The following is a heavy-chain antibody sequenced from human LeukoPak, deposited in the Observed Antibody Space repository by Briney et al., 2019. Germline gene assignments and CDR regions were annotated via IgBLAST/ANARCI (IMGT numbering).Heavy chain of an antibody. Sequence: SETLSLTCTVSGGSISSGSYYWSWIRQPAGKGLEWIGRIYTSGSTNYNPSLKSRVTISVDTSKNQFSLKLSSVTAADTAVYHCARAYYYDSSGYYSIFDYWGQGTLVTVSS. CDR2: IYTSGST. CDR3: ARAYYYDSSGYYSIFDY. CDR1: GGSISSGSYY. J-gene: IGHJ4*02. D-gene: IGHD3-22*01. V-gene: IGHV4-61*02.